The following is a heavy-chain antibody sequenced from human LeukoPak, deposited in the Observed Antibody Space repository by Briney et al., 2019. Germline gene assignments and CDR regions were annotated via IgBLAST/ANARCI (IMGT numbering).Heavy chain of an antibody. CDR1: GFTSSSYW. D-gene: IGHD3-3*01. V-gene: IGHV3-74*01. J-gene: IGHJ4*02. Sequence: GGSLRLSCAASGFTSSSYWMHWVRQTPGEGLVWVSCINSDGSSTFYADSVKGRFTISRDNAKNTLFLQMNSLRAEDTAVYYCAKDLGIRYYDFWSGPFDYWGQGTLVTVSS. CDR3: AKDLGIRYYDFWSGPFDY. CDR2: INSDGSST.